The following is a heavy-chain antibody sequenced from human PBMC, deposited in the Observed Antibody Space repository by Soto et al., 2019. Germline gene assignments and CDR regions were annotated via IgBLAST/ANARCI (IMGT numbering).Heavy chain of an antibody. D-gene: IGHD3-9*01. CDR1: GFSVSGDT. Sequence: EVQLVETGGVLIYPGGSLRLSCAASGFSVSGDTMNWVRQAPGKGLEWISAIYSGGNTNDAGSVKGRFTISRDPSKKTLYLQMNSLRVEDTAVYYCARHAWLENWGQGTLVTVSS. V-gene: IGHV3-53*02. CDR2: IYSGGNT. J-gene: IGHJ4*02. CDR3: ARHAWLEN.